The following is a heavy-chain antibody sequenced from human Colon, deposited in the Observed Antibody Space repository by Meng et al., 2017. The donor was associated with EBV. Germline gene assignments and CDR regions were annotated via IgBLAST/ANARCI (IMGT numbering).Heavy chain of an antibody. D-gene: IGHD2-15*01. J-gene: IGHJ4*02. CDR1: GFNFRSSA. Sequence: VMRVDSGAGLVQPGGSVGLSCADSGFNFRSSALSVVRQAPGRGLEWVCTISGSGLSLYYADSVKGRFTISRDNSKNTLYLQMTSLRAEDTALYYCATALYCGQGTLVTVSS. CDR2: ISGSGLSL. CDR3: ATALY. V-gene: IGHV3-23*04.